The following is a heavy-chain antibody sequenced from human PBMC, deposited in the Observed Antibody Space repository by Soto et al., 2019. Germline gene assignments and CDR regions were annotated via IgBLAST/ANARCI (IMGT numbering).Heavy chain of an antibody. D-gene: IGHD1-20*01. V-gene: IGHV3-23*01. CDR1: GFTFRDYA. CDR2: VSGSLDSA. J-gene: IGHJ6*02. CDR3: ARDPPITGSLRGTPLMDF. Sequence: EVQLLESGGALGQPGGSLRLSCEVSGFTFRDYAMSWVRQAPGKGLEWVSTVSGSLDSAYYSDAVKGRFTVSRDHSRNVLYLQMDSLRAEDTGVYYCARDPPITGSLRGTPLMDFWGQGTTVTVSS.